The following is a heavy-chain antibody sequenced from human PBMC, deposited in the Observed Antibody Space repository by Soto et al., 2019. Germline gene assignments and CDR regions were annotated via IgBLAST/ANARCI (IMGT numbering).Heavy chain of an antibody. Sequence: PSETLSLTCTVSGGSISSSSYYWGWIRQPPGKGLEWIGSIYYSGSTYYNPSLKSRVTISVDTSKNQFSLKLSSVTAADTAVYYCARRRRDGYRYYFDYWGQGNLVTVSS. J-gene: IGHJ4*02. V-gene: IGHV4-39*01. CDR1: GGSISSSSYY. CDR2: IYYSGST. D-gene: IGHD5-12*01. CDR3: ARRRRDGYRYYFDY.